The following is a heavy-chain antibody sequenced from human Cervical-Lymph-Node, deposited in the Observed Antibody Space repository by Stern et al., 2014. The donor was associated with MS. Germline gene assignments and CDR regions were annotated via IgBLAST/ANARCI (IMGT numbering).Heavy chain of an antibody. D-gene: IGHD5-24*01. Sequence: QVQLQESGPGLVKPSETLSLTCTVSGGSISGYDCSWIRPPPGKGLEWIGHIYYSGSTNYIPSLKSRVSISIDTPKNQFSLKLSSVTAADTAVYYCARSRDAYSPLAYWGQGALVTVSS. V-gene: IGHV4-59*01. CDR3: ARSRDAYSPLAY. J-gene: IGHJ4*02. CDR2: IYYSGST. CDR1: GGSISGYD.